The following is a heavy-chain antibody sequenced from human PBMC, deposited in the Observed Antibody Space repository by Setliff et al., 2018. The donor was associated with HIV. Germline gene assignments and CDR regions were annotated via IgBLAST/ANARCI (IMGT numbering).Heavy chain of an antibody. CDR1: ADTFTNCL. CDR2: INPSGGST. V-gene: IGHV1-46*01. D-gene: IGHD2-21*01. CDR3: AREDGVIAAPKKIFDP. J-gene: IGHJ6*04. Sequence: ASVKVSCKASADTFTNCLINWVRQAPGQGLEWMGRINPSGGSTSYAQKFQGRVTMTRDTSTSTVYMELSSLRSEDTAMYYCAREDGVIAAPKKIFDPWGKGTTVTVSS.